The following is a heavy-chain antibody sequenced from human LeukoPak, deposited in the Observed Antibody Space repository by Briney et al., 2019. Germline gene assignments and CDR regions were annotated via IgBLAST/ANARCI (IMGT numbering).Heavy chain of an antibody. V-gene: IGHV3-30-3*01. CDR3: AKAGSDFFDSSGYRYYYYMDV. J-gene: IGHJ6*03. D-gene: IGHD3-22*01. Sequence: GGSLRLSCAASGFTFSSCAMHWVRQAPGKGLEWVAVISYDGSNKYYADSVKGRFTISRDNSKNTLYLQMNSLRTEDTALYYCAKAGSDFFDSSGYRYYYYMDVWGKGTTVTVSS. CDR2: ISYDGSNK. CDR1: GFTFSSCA.